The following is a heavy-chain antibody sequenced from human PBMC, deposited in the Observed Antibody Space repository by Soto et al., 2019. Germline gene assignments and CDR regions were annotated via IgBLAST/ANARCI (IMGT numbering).Heavy chain of an antibody. Sequence: GSLRLDWAAAGFSFSSYAMTWVRHAPGKGLEWDSAISGSGGSTYYADSVKGRFTISRDNSKNTLYLQMNSLRAEDTAVYSCAKDLSSGWPYFDYWGQGTLVTVSS. CDR3: AKDLSSGWPYFDY. J-gene: IGHJ4*02. CDR1: GFSFSSYA. CDR2: ISGSGGST. D-gene: IGHD6-19*01. V-gene: IGHV3-23*01.